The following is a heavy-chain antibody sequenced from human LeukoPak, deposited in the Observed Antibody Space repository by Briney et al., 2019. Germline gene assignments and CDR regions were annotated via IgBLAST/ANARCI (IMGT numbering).Heavy chain of an antibody. Sequence: PSETLSLTCTVSGGSISSYHWSWIRQPPGKGLEWIGEINHSGSTNYNPSLKSRVTISVDTSKNQFSLKLSSVTAADTAVYYCARGGPLIDYWGQGTLVTVSS. J-gene: IGHJ4*02. CDR3: ARGGPLIDY. V-gene: IGHV4-34*01. CDR2: INHSGST. CDR1: GGSISSYH.